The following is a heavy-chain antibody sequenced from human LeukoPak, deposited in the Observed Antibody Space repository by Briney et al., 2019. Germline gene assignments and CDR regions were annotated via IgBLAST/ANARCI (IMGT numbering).Heavy chain of an antibody. CDR1: GGTFSSYA. V-gene: IGHV1-46*01. Sequence: GASVKVSCKASGGTFSSYAISWVRQAPGQGLEWMGIINPSGGSTRYAQKFQGRVTMTRDMSTSTVYMELSSLRSEDTAVYYCARGAHDYWGQGTLVTVSS. CDR2: INPSGGST. CDR3: ARGAHDY. J-gene: IGHJ4*02.